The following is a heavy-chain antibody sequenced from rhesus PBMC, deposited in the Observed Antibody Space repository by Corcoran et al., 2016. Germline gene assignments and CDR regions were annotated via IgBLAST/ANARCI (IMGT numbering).Heavy chain of an antibody. J-gene: IGHJ4*01. Sequence: QVQLQQWGEGLVKPSETLSLTCAVYGGSISGYYYWRWICQPPGKGLTWIGYIYGNSARTNYNPTLKNRVTISKDTSKNQFSLKLSYVTDADTAVYYCARDSSGYCSGGVCYGFDYWGQGVLVTVSS. CDR2: IYGNSART. CDR1: GGSISGYYY. D-gene: IGHD2-8*01. CDR3: ARDSSGYCSGGVCYGFDY. V-gene: IGHV4-73*01.